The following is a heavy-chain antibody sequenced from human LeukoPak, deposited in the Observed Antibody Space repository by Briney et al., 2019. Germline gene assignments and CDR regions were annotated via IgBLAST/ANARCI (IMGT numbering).Heavy chain of an antibody. Sequence: LRLSCAASGFTFSSYAMSWIRQPPGKGLEWIGYIYYSGSTYYNPFLKSRVTISVDTSKNQFSLKLSSVTAADTAVYYCARNRVRPGRVDPWGQGTLVTVSS. J-gene: IGHJ5*02. CDR3: ARNRVRPGRVDP. CDR1: GFTFSSYA. CDR2: IYYSGST. D-gene: IGHD3-16*02. V-gene: IGHV4-30-4*08.